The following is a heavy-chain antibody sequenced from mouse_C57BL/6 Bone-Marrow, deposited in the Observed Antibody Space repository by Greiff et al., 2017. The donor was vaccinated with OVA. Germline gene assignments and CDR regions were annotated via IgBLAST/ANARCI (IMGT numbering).Heavy chain of an antibody. J-gene: IGHJ2*01. V-gene: IGHV1-69*01. CDR3: AREGDYGVYYFDY. CDR1: GYTFTSYW. D-gene: IGHD2-4*01. Sequence: VQLQQPGAELVMPGASVKLSCQASGYTFTSYWMHWVKQRPGHGLEWIGEIDPYDSYTDYTQKFKGKSTLTVDKSSSTAYMQLSSLTSEDSAVYYCAREGDYGVYYFDYWGQGTTLTVSS. CDR2: IDPYDSYT.